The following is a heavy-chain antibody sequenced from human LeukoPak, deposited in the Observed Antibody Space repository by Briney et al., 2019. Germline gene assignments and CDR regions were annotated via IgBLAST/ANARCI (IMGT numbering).Heavy chain of an antibody. CDR3: AKGDVDTAMVRGC. V-gene: IGHV3-30*18. CDR1: GFTFSSYG. Sequence: PGGSLRLSCAASGFTFSSYGMHWVRQAPGKGLEWVAVISYDGSNKYYADSVKGRFTISRDNSKNTLYLQMNSLRAEDTAVYYCAKGDVDTAMVRGCWGQGTLVTVSS. J-gene: IGHJ4*02. CDR2: ISYDGSNK. D-gene: IGHD5-18*01.